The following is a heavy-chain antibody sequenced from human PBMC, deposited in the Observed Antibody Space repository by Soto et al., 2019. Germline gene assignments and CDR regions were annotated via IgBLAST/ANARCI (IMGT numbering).Heavy chain of an antibody. J-gene: IGHJ4*02. V-gene: IGHV1-18*01. CDR1: GYTFINYG. CDR2: ISTYNDNT. D-gene: IGHD3-22*01. CDR3: ARGGEVYSENTAYSLDF. Sequence: QVQLVQSGAEVRKPGASVKVSCKCSGYTFINYGITWVRQAPGQVLEWIGWISTYNDNTDYAQSVQGRVTMATDTSTSTAYMELRSLKSDDTAIYYCARGGEVYSENTAYSLDFWGQGTLVTVSS.